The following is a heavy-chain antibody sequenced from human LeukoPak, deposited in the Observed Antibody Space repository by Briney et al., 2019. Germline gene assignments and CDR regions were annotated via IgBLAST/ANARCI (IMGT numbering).Heavy chain of an antibody. CDR3: ARSSSGWYTFDY. J-gene: IGHJ4*02. D-gene: IGHD6-19*01. CDR2: IGDRGGST. Sequence: GGSLRLSRAPSVYTPSTHTITWVPHAPGKGLEWVSCIGDRGGSTKYADSVQGRFTISRDNFKSTLFLQMSSLRAEDTAVYHCARSSSGWYTFDYWGQGSLVTVSS. V-gene: IGHV3-23*01. CDR1: VYTPSTHT.